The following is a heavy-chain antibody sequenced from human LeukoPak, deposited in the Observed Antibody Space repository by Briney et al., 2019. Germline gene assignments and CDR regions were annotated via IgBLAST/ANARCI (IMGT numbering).Heavy chain of an antibody. CDR2: ISGSGGST. CDR3: AKLPYSYGPYYFDY. CDR1: GFTFSSYA. J-gene: IGHJ4*02. Sequence: GGSLTLSCAASGFTFSSYAMSWVRPAPGKGLEWVTAISGSGGSTYYADSVKGRFTISRDNSKNTLYLQMNSLRAEDTAVYYCAKLPYSYGPYYFDYWGQGTLVTVSS. V-gene: IGHV3-23*01. D-gene: IGHD5-18*01.